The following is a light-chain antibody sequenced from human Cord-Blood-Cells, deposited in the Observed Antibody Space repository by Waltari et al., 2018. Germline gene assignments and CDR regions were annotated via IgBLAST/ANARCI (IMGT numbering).Light chain of an antibody. CDR1: SSDVGSYHL. CDR3: CSYAGSSTFVV. CDR2: EVS. Sequence: QSALTQPASVSGSPGQSITISCTGTSSDVGSYHLVSWYQQHPGNAPKLMISEVSKRPSGVSNRFSGSKSGNTASLTISGLQAEDEADYYCCSYAGSSTFVVFGGGTKLTVL. J-gene: IGLJ2*01. V-gene: IGLV2-23*02.